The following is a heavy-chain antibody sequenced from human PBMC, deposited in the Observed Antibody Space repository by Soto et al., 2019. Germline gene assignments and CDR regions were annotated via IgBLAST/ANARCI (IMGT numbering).Heavy chain of an antibody. CDR1: GYTFTSYY. CDR2: INPSGGST. CDR3: ARDAVLRGYSYAVPGGY. J-gene: IGHJ4*02. V-gene: IGHV1-46*01. D-gene: IGHD5-18*01. Sequence: QVQLVQSGAEVKKPGASVKVSCKASGYTFTSYYMHWVRQAPGQGLEWMGIINPSGGSTSYAQKFQGRVTMTRDTSTSTVYMELSSLRSEDTAVYYCARDAVLRGYSYAVPGGYWGQGTLVTVSS.